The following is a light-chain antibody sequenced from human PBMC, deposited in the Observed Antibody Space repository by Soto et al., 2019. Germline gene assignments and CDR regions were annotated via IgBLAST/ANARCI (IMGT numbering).Light chain of an antibody. CDR2: AAS. CDR1: QGISSY. J-gene: IGKJ3*01. CDR3: QQLNSYPPT. Sequence: IRMTQSPSSLSASVEDRVTITCRASQGISSYLAWYQQKPGKAPKLLIYAASTLQSGVPSRFSGSGSGTDFTLTISSLQPEDFATYYCQQLNSYPPTFGPGTKVDIK. V-gene: IGKV1-9*01.